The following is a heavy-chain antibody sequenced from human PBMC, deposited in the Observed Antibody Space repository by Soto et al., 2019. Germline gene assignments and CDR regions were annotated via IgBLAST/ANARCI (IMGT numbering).Heavy chain of an antibody. CDR1: GFAFWGDW. CDR2: IKQDGSKA. D-gene: IGHD2-15*01. Sequence: EVQLVESGGGLVQPGGSLRLSCVASGFAFWGDWMSWVRQAPGKVLEWVANIKQDGSKAQYLESVRGRFTISRDNSKSSVYLQMNSLRAEDTALYYCARDFYGGFSYGPGDSWGQGTLVTVSS. V-gene: IGHV3-7*01. CDR3: ARDFYGGFSYGPGDS. J-gene: IGHJ4*02.